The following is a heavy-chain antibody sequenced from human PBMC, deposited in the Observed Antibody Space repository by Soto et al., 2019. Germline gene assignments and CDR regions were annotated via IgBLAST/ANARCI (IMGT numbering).Heavy chain of an antibody. J-gene: IGHJ6*03. Sequence: QVQLQQWGAGLLKPSETLSLTCAVYGGSFSGYYWSWIRQPPGMGLEWIGEINHSGSTNYNPSLMRRVTISVETFKNQLYLMLRSVTSADTAVYYCARSLVRNDFWSGYSFNYYYMDVWGKATTVTVSS. D-gene: IGHD3-3*01. V-gene: IGHV4-34*01. CDR1: GGSFSGYY. CDR2: INHSGST. CDR3: ARSLVRNDFWSGYSFNYYYMDV.